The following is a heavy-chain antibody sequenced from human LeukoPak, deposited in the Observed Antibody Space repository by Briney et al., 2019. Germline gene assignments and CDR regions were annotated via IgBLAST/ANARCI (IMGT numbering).Heavy chain of an antibody. CDR3: AKGYCSGGSCYLAVNWFDP. CDR2: ISYDGSNK. D-gene: IGHD2-15*01. V-gene: IGHV3-30*18. Sequence: GGSLRLSCAASGFTFSNCGMHWVRQAPGKGLEWVAVISYDGSNKYYADSVKGRFTISRDNSKNTLYLQMNSLRAEDTAVYYCAKGYCSGGSCYLAVNWFDPWGQGTLVTVSS. CDR1: GFTFSNCG. J-gene: IGHJ5*02.